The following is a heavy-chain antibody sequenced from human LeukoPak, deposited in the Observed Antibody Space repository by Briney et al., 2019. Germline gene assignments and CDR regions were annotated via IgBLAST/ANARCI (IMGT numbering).Heavy chain of an antibody. CDR3: ARGSGIAVAGTSSPFDY. Sequence: GRSLRLSCAASGFTFSSYAMHWVRQAPGKGLEWVAFISYDGSNKNYADSLKGRFTISRDNSKNTLYLQMNSLRAEDTAVYYCARGSGIAVAGTSSPFDYWGQGTLVTVSS. CDR2: ISYDGSNK. J-gene: IGHJ4*02. D-gene: IGHD6-19*01. V-gene: IGHV3-30-3*01. CDR1: GFTFSSYA.